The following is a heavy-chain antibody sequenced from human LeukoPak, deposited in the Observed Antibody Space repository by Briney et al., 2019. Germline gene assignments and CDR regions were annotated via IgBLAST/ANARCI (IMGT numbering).Heavy chain of an antibody. CDR1: GGSISSGGYY. Sequence: SQTLSLTCTVSGGSISSGGYYWSWIRQHPGKGLEWIGYFYYSGSTYYNPSLKSRVTISVDTSKNQFSLKLSSVTAADTAVYYCARAQTTTNDAFDIWGQGTMVTVSS. V-gene: IGHV4-31*03. CDR3: ARAQTTTNDAFDI. CDR2: FYYSGST. D-gene: IGHD1-7*01. J-gene: IGHJ3*02.